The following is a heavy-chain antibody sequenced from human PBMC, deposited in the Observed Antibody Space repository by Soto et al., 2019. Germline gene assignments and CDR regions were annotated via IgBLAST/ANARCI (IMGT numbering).Heavy chain of an antibody. D-gene: IGHD2-15*01. CDR1: GGSFSGYY. V-gene: IGHV4-34*01. CDR2: INHSGST. CDR3: ARRVSGYCSGGSCPIDY. J-gene: IGHJ4*02. Sequence: QVQLQQWGAGLLKPSETLSLTCAVYGGSFSGYYWSWIRQPPGKGLEWIGEINHSGSTNYNPSLKSRVTVSLETFKNQFSLELSVVTAADTAVYYCARRVSGYCSGGSCPIDYWGQGTLVTVSS.